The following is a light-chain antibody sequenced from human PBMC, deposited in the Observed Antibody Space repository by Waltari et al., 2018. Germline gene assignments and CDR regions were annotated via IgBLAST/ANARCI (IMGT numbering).Light chain of an antibody. CDR2: NVK. V-gene: IGLV2-11*01. J-gene: IGLJ1*01. CDR1: SSNVGGYKY. CDR3: CSYAGGNTYV. Sequence: HSALTQPRSESGSPGQSVTISCTGNSSNVGGYKYVFWYQHRPGKAPKLMIYNVKNRPSGVPDRFSGSKSANTASPTISGLQAEDEADYYCCSYAGGNTYVFGTGTKVTVL.